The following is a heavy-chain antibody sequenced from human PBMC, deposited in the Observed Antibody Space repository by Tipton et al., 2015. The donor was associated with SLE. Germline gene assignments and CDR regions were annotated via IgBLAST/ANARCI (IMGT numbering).Heavy chain of an antibody. V-gene: IGHV4-61*09. CDR3: ARYRGDLQVFDY. CDR1: SGSINIHNFY. CDR2: VYTSGIT. J-gene: IGHJ4*02. Sequence: TLSLTCNVSSGSINIHNFYWNWIRQPAGKELEWIGHVYTSGITDYNPSLKSRVTMSLDTSKNQVSPKLTSVTAADTAVYYCARYRGDLQVFDYWGQGTLITVSS. D-gene: IGHD3-16*01.